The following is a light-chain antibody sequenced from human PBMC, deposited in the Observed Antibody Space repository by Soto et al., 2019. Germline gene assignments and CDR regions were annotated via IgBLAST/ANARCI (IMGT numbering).Light chain of an antibody. CDR3: QSYDSSLSGSRV. V-gene: IGLV1-40*01. CDR2: GNS. CDR1: SSNIGAGYD. Sequence: QSVLTQPPSVSGAPGQRVTISCTGSSSNIGAGYDVHWYQQLPGTAPKLLIYGNSNRPSGVPDRFSGSKSGTSASLASTGLQAEDEADCYCQSYDSSLSGSRVFGTGTKVTVL. J-gene: IGLJ1*01.